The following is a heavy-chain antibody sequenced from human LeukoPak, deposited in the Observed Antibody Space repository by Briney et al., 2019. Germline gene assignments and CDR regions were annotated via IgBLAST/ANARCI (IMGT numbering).Heavy chain of an antibody. D-gene: IGHD1-26*01. CDR1: GFTFSDYY. Sequence: GGSLRLSCAASGFTFSDYYMSWIRQAPGKGLEWASYISSSGSTIYYADSVKGRFTISRDNAKNSLYLQMNNLRAEDTAVYYCARDHNLWAHSDYWGQGTLVAVSS. J-gene: IGHJ4*02. V-gene: IGHV3-11*01. CDR2: ISSSGSTI. CDR3: ARDHNLWAHSDY.